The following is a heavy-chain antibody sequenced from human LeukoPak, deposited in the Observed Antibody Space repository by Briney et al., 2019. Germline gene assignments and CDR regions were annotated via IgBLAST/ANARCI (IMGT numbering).Heavy chain of an antibody. CDR1: GYTFTSYA. V-gene: IGHV1-3*01. CDR3: ARAAGSSSWYPGY. CDR2: INAGNDNT. Sequence: GASVKVSCKASGYTFTSYAMHWVRQAPGQRLEWMGWINAGNDNTKYSQKFQGRVTITRDTSASTAYMELSSLRSEDTAVYYCARAAGSSSWYPGYWGQGTLVTVSS. J-gene: IGHJ4*02. D-gene: IGHD6-13*01.